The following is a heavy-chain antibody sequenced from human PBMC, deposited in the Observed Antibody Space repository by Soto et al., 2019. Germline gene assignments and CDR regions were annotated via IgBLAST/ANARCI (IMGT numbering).Heavy chain of an antibody. D-gene: IGHD1-26*01. J-gene: IGHJ5*02. CDR1: GNTFTAYY. V-gene: IGHV1-2*02. Sequence: QVQLVQSGAEVKMPGASVRVSCKASGNTFTAYYIHWVRQAPGQGREWMGWINPTSGGTVYAQNFQGRLTITRDTSLSKPNMELSSLRTDETAVFYCALWDNSLNSVFDPWGQGTLVTVSS. CDR2: INPTSGGT. CDR3: ALWDNSLNSVFDP.